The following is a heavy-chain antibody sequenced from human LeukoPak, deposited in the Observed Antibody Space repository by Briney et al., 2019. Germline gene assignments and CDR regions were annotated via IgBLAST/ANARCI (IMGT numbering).Heavy chain of an antibody. Sequence: SETLSLTCTVSGGSISNFHWAWIRQPPLKRLEWIGYIYYSGSTNYNPSLKSRVTISVDTSKNQFSLKLTSVTAADTAVYYCARFKGSAPPYYFDYWGQGTLVTVSS. J-gene: IGHJ4*02. CDR3: ARFKGSAPPYYFDY. V-gene: IGHV4-59*08. CDR2: IYYSGST. CDR1: GGSISNFH. D-gene: IGHD3-16*01.